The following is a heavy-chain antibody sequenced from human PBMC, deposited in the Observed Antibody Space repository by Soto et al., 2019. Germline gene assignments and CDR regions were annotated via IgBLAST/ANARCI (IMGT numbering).Heavy chain of an antibody. CDR1: GFTFSDYY. V-gene: IGHV3-11*01. Sequence: QVQLVESGGGLVKPGGSLRLSCAASGFTFSDYYMSWIRQAPGKGLEWVSYISSSGSTIYYADSGMGRFTISRDNAKNSLYLQMNSLGAEDAAVYYCAGERSVAGGDFDYWGQGTLVTVSS. CDR2: ISSSGSTI. CDR3: AGERSVAGGDFDY. J-gene: IGHJ4*02. D-gene: IGHD6-19*01.